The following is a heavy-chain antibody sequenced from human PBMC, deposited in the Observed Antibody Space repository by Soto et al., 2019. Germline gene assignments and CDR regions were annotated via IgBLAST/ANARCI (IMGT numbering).Heavy chain of an antibody. CDR2: IWYDGSNK. CDR3: ARDCSGGSCYYYYYGMDV. CDR1: GFTFSSYG. Sequence: GRSLRLSCAPSGFTFSSYGMHWVLQAPGKWLEWVAVIWYDGSNKYYADSVKGRVTISRDISKNTLYLQMNSLRAEDTAVYYCARDCSGGSCYYYYYGMDVWGQGTSVTVSS. D-gene: IGHD2-15*01. J-gene: IGHJ6*02. V-gene: IGHV3-33*01.